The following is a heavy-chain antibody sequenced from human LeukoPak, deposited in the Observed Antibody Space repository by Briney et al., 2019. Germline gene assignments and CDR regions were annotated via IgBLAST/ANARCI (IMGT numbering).Heavy chain of an antibody. V-gene: IGHV4-59*08. CDR2: IYYSGST. Sequence: PSETLSLTCTVSGGSFSTYYWSWIRQPPGKGLEWIGYIYYSGSTNYNPSLKSRVTISVDTSKNQFSLKLSSVTAADTAVYYCARHIVVVTAPPPFYYYGMDVWGQGTTVTVSS. CDR3: ARHIVVVTAPPPFYYYGMDV. D-gene: IGHD2-21*02. J-gene: IGHJ6*02. CDR1: GGSFSTYY.